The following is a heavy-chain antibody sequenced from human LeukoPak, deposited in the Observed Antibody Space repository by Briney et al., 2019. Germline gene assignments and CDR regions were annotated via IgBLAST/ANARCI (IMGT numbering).Heavy chain of an antibody. CDR2: IKQDGSEK. J-gene: IGHJ3*01. D-gene: IGHD1-1*01. V-gene: IGHV3-7*01. CDR1: GFIFSNSW. Sequence: GGSLRLSCAASGFIFSNSWTGWARQTPEKGLEWVANIKQDGSEKYYVDSVEGRFTISRDNAKNSLFLQMHSLRAEDTAVYYCIQLGGTATTSHAFDVWGQGTMVTVSS. CDR3: IQLGGTATTSHAFDV.